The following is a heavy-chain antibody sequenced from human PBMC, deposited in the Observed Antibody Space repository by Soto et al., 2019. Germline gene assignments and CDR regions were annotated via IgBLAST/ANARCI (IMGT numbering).Heavy chain of an antibody. CDR1: GFSFSDYS. J-gene: IGHJ6*02. CDR2: IRSSTSYI. Sequence: GSLRLSCAASGFSFSDYSVNWVGQAPGKGLEWVSSIRSSTSYIYYADSVKGRFTISRDNAKNSLYLQMNSLRAEDTAVYFCARMSIVGRRDYYYGMDVWGQGTKVTVSS. D-gene: IGHD6-6*01. V-gene: IGHV3-21*01. CDR3: ARMSIVGRRDYYYGMDV.